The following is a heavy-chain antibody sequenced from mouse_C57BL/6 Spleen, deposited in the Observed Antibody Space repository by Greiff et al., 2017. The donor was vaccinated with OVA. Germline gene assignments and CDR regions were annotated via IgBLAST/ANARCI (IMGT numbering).Heavy chain of an antibody. CDR1: GYAFSSSW. D-gene: IGHD2-1*01. V-gene: IGHV1-82*01. CDR2: IYPGDGDT. CDR3: ARGYGNLRDY. Sequence: QVQLKQSGPELVKPGASVKISCKASGYAFSSSWMNWVKQRPGKGLEWIGRIYPGDGDTNYNGKFKGKATLTADKSSSTAYMQLSSLTSEDSAVYFCARGYGNLRDYWGQGTTLTVSS. J-gene: IGHJ2*01.